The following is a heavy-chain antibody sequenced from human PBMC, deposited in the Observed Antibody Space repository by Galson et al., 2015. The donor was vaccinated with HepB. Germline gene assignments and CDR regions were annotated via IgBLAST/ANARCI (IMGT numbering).Heavy chain of an antibody. D-gene: IGHD2-15*01. CDR2: IDWDDDK. V-gene: IGHV2-70*04. Sequence: PALVKPTQTLTLTCTFSGFSLSTSGMRVSWIRQPPGKALGWLARIDWDDDKFYSTSLKTRLTISKDTSKNQVVLTMTNMDPVDTATYYCARIGQGYCSGGLCYSWYYFDYWGQGTLVTVSS. J-gene: IGHJ4*02. CDR1: GFSLSTSGMR. CDR3: ARIGQGYCSGGLCYSWYYFDY.